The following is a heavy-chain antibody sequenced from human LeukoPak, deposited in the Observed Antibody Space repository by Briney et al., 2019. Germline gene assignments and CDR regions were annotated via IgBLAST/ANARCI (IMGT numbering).Heavy chain of an antibody. CDR2: INHSGST. D-gene: IGHD2-15*01. J-gene: IGHJ4*02. CDR1: GGSFSSYY. CDR3: ATGGSLEYYFDY. Sequence: SETLSLTCAVYGGSFSSYYWSWIRQPPGKGLEWIGEINHSGSTNYNPSLKSRVTISVDTSKNQFSLKLSSVTAADTAVYYCATGGSLEYYFDYWGQGTLVTVSS. V-gene: IGHV4-34*01.